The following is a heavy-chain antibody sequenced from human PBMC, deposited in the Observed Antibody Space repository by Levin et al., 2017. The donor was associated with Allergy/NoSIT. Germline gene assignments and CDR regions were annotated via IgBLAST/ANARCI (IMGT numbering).Heavy chain of an antibody. CDR3: ARGGSDV. CDR1: GFTFRSYG. V-gene: IGHV3-74*01. J-gene: IGHJ6*04. D-gene: IGHD1-26*01. CDR2: IKTDGSRT. Sequence: VASVKVSCAASGFTFRSYGMHWVRQAPGKGLVWVSHIKTDGSRTDYADSVQGRFTISRDNAKNMLYLQMNSLRVEDTAVYYCARGGSDVWGKGTTVTVSS.